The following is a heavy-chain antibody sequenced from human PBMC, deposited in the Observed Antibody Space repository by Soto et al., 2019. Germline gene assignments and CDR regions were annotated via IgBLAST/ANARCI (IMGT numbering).Heavy chain of an antibody. D-gene: IGHD6-6*01. CDR1: GGSVSSGSYY. V-gene: IGHV4-61*01. CDR2: IYYSGST. J-gene: IGHJ6*02. Sequence: SETLSLTCTVSGGSVSSGSYYWSWIRQPPGKGLERIGYIYYSGSTNYNPSLKSRVTISVDTSKNQFSLKLSSVTSADTAVYYCARAGSSAYYYYYGMDVWGQGTTVTVPS. CDR3: ARAGSSAYYYYYGMDV.